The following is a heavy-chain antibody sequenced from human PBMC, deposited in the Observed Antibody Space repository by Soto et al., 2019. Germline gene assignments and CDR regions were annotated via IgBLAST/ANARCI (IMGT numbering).Heavy chain of an antibody. CDR2: ISYDGSNK. CDR1: GFTFSSYG. D-gene: IGHD1-26*01. V-gene: IGHV3-30*18. Sequence: GGSLRLSCAASGFTFSSYGMHWVRQAPGKGLEWVAVISYDGSNKYYADSVKGRFTISRDNSKNTLYLQMNSLRAEDTAVYYCAKDRKVGATGLYYGMDVWGQGTTVTVSS. J-gene: IGHJ6*02. CDR3: AKDRKVGATGLYYGMDV.